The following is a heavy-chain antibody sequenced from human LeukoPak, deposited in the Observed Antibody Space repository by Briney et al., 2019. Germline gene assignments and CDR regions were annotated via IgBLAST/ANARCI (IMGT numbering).Heavy chain of an antibody. CDR2: LNPNSGGT. J-gene: IGHJ4*02. D-gene: IGHD1-26*01. Sequence: ASVKVSCKTSGYTLTDYYIHWVRQAPGQGLEWMRRLNPNSGGTNYAQKFQGRVTMTRDTSTDTAYIQLSSLRSTDTAVYYCARALGVGFGQNAYYFDHWGQGTLVTVSS. V-gene: IGHV1-2*06. CDR3: ARALGVGFGQNAYYFDH. CDR1: GYTLTDYY.